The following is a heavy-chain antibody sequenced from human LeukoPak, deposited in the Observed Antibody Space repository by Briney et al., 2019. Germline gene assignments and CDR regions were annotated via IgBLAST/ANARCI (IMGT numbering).Heavy chain of an antibody. CDR1: GGSISSYY. CDR3: ARSDGGFDP. CDR2: KYYSGIT. V-gene: IGHV4-59*01. Sequence: SETLSLTCTVSGGSISSYYWSWIRQLPGKGLEWIGYKYYSGITKYNPSLKSRVTISVDTSKNQFSLKLSSVTAADTAVYYCARSDGGFDPWGQGTLVTVSS. J-gene: IGHJ5*02. D-gene: IGHD2-21*02.